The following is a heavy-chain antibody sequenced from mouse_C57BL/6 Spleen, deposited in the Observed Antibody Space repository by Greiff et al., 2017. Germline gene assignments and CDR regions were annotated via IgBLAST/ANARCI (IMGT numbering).Heavy chain of an antibody. J-gene: IGHJ1*03. V-gene: IGHV3-1*01. Sequence: EVQLQQSGPGMVKPSQSLSLTCTVTGYSITSGYDWHWIRHFPGNKLEWMGYISYSGSTNYNPSLKSRNSITHDTSKNHFFLKLNSVTTEDTATYYCARGVQGLFPCFDVWGTGTTVTVSS. CDR3: ARGVQGLFPCFDV. CDR1: GYSITSGYD. D-gene: IGHD1-1*01. CDR2: ISYSGST.